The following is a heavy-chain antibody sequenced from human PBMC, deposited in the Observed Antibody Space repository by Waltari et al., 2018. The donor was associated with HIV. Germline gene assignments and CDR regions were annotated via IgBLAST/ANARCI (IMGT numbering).Heavy chain of an antibody. D-gene: IGHD4-4*01. CDR1: GASVSSDSAA. CDR2: TYPRSKWFQ. V-gene: IGHV6-1*02. Sequence: HVQLLQSGPGLVTSSQTLSITCAISGASVSSDSAAWSWIRLSPSGRLEWLGRTYPRSKWFQLYAPSVRGRIRVDVDTSVNHFSLHLDSVTPDDTAVYYCARDSNGLDYWGQGTVVTVSS. CDR3: ARDSNGLDY. J-gene: IGHJ4*02.